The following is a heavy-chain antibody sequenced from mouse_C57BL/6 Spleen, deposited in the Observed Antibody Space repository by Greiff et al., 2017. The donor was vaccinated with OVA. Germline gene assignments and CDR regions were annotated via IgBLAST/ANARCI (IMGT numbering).Heavy chain of an antibody. CDR3: ARWSYGSRFAY. D-gene: IGHD1-1*01. Sequence: VQLQQPGAELVRPGSSVKLSCKASGYTFTSYWMDWVKQRPGQGLEWIGNIYPSDSETHYNQKFKDKATLTVDKSSSTAYMQLSSLTSEDSAVXYCARWSYGSRFAYWGQGTLVTVAA. V-gene: IGHV1-61*01. CDR1: GYTFTSYW. CDR2: IYPSDSET. J-gene: IGHJ3*01.